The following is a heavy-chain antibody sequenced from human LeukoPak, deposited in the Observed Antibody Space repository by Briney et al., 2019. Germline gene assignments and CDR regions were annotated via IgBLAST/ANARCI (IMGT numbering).Heavy chain of an antibody. CDR2: ISSDGSST. J-gene: IGHJ4*02. Sequence: GGSLRLSCSASGFTFSSYAMSWVRRAPGKGVVWVSRISSDGSSTSYADAMKGRFTISRDIAKNTLYLQMSSLRAEDTAVYYCARSLGWYDYWGQGTLVTVSS. D-gene: IGHD6-19*01. CDR1: GFTFSSYA. CDR3: ARSLGWYDY. V-gene: IGHV3-74*01.